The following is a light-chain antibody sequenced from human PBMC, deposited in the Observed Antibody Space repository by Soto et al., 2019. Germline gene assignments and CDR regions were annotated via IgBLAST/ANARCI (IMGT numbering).Light chain of an antibody. CDR1: QRISSTY. CDR2: DAS. V-gene: IGKV3D-20*02. J-gene: IGKJ1*01. CDR3: QQRLMT. Sequence: IVLTQAPGTLSLSPGERATLSCRASQRISSTYLAWYQQKPGRAPRLLIYDASSRATGIPARFSGSGSGTDFTLTISSLEPEDFAVYYCQQRLMTFGQGTKVDIK.